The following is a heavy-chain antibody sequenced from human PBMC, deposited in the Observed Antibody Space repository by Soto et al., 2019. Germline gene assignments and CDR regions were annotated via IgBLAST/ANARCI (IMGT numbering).Heavy chain of an antibody. CDR1: GFTFSSYG. CDR3: AKDGYDILTGYYDYYYGMDV. V-gene: IGHV3-30*18. Sequence: QVQLVESGGGVVQPGRSLRLSCAASGFTFSSYGMHWVRQAPGKGLEWVAVISHDGSNKYYADSVKGRFTISRDNSKNTLYLQMNSLRAEDTAVYYCAKDGYDILTGYYDYYYGMDVWGQGTTVTVSS. J-gene: IGHJ6*02. CDR2: ISHDGSNK. D-gene: IGHD3-9*01.